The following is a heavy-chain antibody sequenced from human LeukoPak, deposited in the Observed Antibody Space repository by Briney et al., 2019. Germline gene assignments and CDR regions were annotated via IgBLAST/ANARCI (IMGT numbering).Heavy chain of an antibody. J-gene: IGHJ3*02. CDR2: TNWNGGST. V-gene: IGHV3-20*04. CDR3: ARVGYYYESSSYSGAFDI. D-gene: IGHD3-22*01. CDR1: GFTFYDYG. Sequence: GGSLRLSCTASGFTFYDYGMSWVRQAPGKGLEWVSGTNWNGGSTVYADSVKGRFTIFRDNAKNSLYLQMNSLRAEDTALYYCARVGYYYESSSYSGAFDIWGQGAMVTVSS.